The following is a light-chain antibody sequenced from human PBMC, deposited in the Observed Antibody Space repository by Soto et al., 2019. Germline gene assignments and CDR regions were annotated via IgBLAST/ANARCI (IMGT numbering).Light chain of an antibody. CDR1: QSVGRN. Sequence: EIVMTQSPAILSVSPGERATLSCRASQSVGRNLAWYQQKPGQAPRLLIYAASTRATAIPGRFSASGSGTEFSLTISRLQSEDFAVYYCQEYNKWPPGTFGQGTTVEIK. CDR3: QEYNKWPPGT. CDR2: AAS. J-gene: IGKJ1*01. V-gene: IGKV3-15*01.